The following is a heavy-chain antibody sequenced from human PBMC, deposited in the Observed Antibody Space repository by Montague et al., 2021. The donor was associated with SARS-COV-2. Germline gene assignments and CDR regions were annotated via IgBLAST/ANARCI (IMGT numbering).Heavy chain of an antibody. V-gene: IGHV4-39*07. CDR2: IYYSGST. CDR1: GGSISSSSYY. J-gene: IGHJ4*02. CDR3: AREQWLEDGKGLDV. Sequence: SETLSLTCTVSGGSISSSSYYRAWIRQPPGQGLEFMGTIYYSGSTYYNPSLKGRASMSLDTTKNQFSLKLTSVTAADTAVYYCAREQWLEDGKGLDVWGQGTLVTVSS. D-gene: IGHD6-19*01.